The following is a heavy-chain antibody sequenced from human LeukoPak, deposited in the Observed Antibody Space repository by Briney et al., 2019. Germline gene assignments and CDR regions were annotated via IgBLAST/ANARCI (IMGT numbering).Heavy chain of an antibody. D-gene: IGHD5-24*01. CDR1: GFTFSSYA. V-gene: IGHV3-23*01. J-gene: IGHJ4*02. Sequence: GGSLRLSCAASGFTFSSYAMSWVRQAPGKGLEWVSAISGSGGSTYYADSVKGRFTISRDNAKNSLYLQMNSLRAEDTAVYYCARASNVEMATHLFDYWGQGTLVTVSS. CDR3: ARASNVEMATHLFDY. CDR2: ISGSGGST.